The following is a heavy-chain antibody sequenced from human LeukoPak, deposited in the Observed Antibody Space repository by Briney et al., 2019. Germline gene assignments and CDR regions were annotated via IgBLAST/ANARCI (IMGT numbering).Heavy chain of an antibody. V-gene: IGHV3-74*01. J-gene: IGHJ1*01. CDR3: ARGGSSWSGYFQH. CDR1: GFTFSSTW. CDR2: INSDGSST. Sequence: GGSLRLSCAASGFTFSSTWIHWVRQAPGKGLVWVSRINSDGSSTTYADSVKGRFTISRDNAKNTLYLQMNSLRAEDTAVYYCARGGSSWSGYFQHWGQGTLVTVSS. D-gene: IGHD6-13*01.